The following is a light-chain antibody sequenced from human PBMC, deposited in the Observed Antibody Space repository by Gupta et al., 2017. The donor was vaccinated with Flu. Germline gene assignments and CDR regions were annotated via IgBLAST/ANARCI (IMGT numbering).Light chain of an antibody. CDR1: SGGIASTF. J-gene: IGLJ2*01. CDR2: EDN. Sequence: GKTVTISCTRSSGGIASTFVHWYQQRPGGSPTTVIYEDNQRPSGVPDRFSGSIDSSSNSASLTISGLKTEDEADYYCQSYDSSNVVVFGGGT. V-gene: IGLV6-57*01. CDR3: QSYDSSNVVV.